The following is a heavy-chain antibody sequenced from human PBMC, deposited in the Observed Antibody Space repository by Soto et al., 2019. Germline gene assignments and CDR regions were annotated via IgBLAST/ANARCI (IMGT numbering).Heavy chain of an antibody. CDR2: INHSGST. D-gene: IGHD6-19*01. V-gene: IGHV4-34*01. J-gene: IGHJ5*02. CDR3: ARPADSGGWYNWFDP. CDR1: GGSFSGYY. Sequence: SETLSLTCAVYGGSFSGYYWSWIRQPPGKGLEWIGEINHSGSTNYNPSLKSRVTISVDTSKNQFSLKLSSVTAADTAVYYCARPADSGGWYNWFDPWGQGTLVTVSS.